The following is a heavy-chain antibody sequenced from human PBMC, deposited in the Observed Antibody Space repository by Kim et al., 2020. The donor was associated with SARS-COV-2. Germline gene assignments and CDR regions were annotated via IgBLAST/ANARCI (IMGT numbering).Heavy chain of an antibody. J-gene: IGHJ4*02. CDR2: IYHSGST. V-gene: IGHV4-4*02. CDR1: GGSISSSNW. D-gene: IGHD6-19*01. Sequence: SETLSLTCAVSGGSISSSNWWSWVRQPPGKGLEWIGEIYHSGSTNYNPSLKSRVTISVDKSKNQFSLKLSSVTAADTAVYYCARGGSSGWYGRPCDYWGQGTLVTVSS. CDR3: ARGGSSGWYGRPCDY.